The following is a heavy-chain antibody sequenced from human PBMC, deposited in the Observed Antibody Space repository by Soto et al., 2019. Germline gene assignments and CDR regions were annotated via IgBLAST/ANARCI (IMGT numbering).Heavy chain of an antibody. D-gene: IGHD3-3*01. J-gene: IGHJ6*02. CDR2: IIPIFDTT. Sequence: GASVKVSCKASGGTFTNYAISWVRQAPGQGLEWMGGIIPIFDTTNYAQKSQGRVTITADESTSTAYMELSSLRFEDTAVYYCARVPIFGVVYSNDRYYGLDVWGQGTTVTVSS. CDR1: GGTFTNYA. V-gene: IGHV1-69*13. CDR3: ARVPIFGVVYSNDRYYGLDV.